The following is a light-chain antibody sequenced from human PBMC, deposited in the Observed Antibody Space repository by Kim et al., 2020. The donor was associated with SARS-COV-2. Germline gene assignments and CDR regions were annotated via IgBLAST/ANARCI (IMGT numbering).Light chain of an antibody. CDR2: SKN. V-gene: IGLV3-19*01. Sequence: VALEQAARITYQGDSRRSYYATWYQQKPEQALILVNYSKNNRPSGIPDRFSGSSSGNTASLTITGTQAGDEADYYCNSRDSNDNVVFGGGTQLTVL. J-gene: IGLJ2*01. CDR3: NSRDSNDNVV. CDR1: SRRSYY.